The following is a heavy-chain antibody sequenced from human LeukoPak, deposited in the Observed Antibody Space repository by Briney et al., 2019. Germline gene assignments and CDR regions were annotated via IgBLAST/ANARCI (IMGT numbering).Heavy chain of an antibody. V-gene: IGHV3-13*01. J-gene: IGHJ2*01. D-gene: IGHD6-19*01. CDR3: AGEPAVPGTWYFDL. Sequence: PGGSLRLSCAASGFTFTSHDMHWVRQVTGRGLEWVSGIGTGSDTYYAGSVKGRFTISRENAKNSLYLQMNGLSAGDTAVYYCAGEPAVPGTWYFDLWGRGTLVSVSS. CDR2: IGTGSDT. CDR1: GFTFTSHD.